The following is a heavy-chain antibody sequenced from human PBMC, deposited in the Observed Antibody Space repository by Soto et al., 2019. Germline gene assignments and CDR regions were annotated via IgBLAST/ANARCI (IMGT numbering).Heavy chain of an antibody. D-gene: IGHD6-6*01. J-gene: IGHJ4*02. CDR3: ARALGSSSPHQIDY. CDR1: GYTFTGYY. Sequence: GASVKVSCKASGYTFTGYYMHWVRQAPGQGLEWMGWINPNSGGTNYAQKFQGWVTMTRDTSISTAYMELSRLRSDDTAVYYCARALGSSSPHQIDYWGQGTLVTVSS. CDR2: INPNSGGT. V-gene: IGHV1-2*04.